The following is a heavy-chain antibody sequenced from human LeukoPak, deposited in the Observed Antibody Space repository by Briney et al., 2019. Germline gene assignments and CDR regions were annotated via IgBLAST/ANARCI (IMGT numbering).Heavy chain of an antibody. CDR3: AGDGGSYYFDY. V-gene: IGHV1-2*02. CDR2: INHNSGGT. D-gene: IGHD1-26*01. J-gene: IGHJ4*02. Sequence: ASVKVCCKASGYTFTGYYMHWGRQAPGQGLEWMGWINHNSGGTNYAQKFQGRVTMTRDTSISTAYMELSRLRSDDTAVYYCAGDGGSYYFDYWGPGTLVTVSS. CDR1: GYTFTGYY.